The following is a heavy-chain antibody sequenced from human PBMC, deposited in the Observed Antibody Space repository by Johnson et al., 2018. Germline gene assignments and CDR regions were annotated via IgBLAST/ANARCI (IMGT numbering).Heavy chain of an antibody. Sequence: QVQLQESGPGLVKPSETLSLTCTVSGDSISTSDYYWAWIRQPPGKGLEWIGNIFYSGSTYYNSSLKSRVTISVDTSTNQFSLKLTSVTAADTAVYYCARLVLEFSGLDYWGQGTRVTVSS. CDR1: GDSISTSDYY. J-gene: IGHJ4*02. V-gene: IGHV4-39*01. CDR2: IFYSGST. CDR3: ARLVLEFSGLDY. D-gene: IGHD3-3*02.